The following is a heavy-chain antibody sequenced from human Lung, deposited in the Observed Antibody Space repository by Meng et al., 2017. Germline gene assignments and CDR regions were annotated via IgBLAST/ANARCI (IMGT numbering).Heavy chain of an antibody. J-gene: IGHJ4*02. D-gene: IGHD2-21*01. Sequence: EVQLVESGGGLVEPGGSLRLSCAASGFRCSNKWLHWVRQTPGKGLVWVSRINTVGSFTTYAESVRGRFTISRDNAKNTVYLQMNSLRAEDTGVYYCANSSNSWAGFEDWGQGTLVTVSS. CDR3: ANSSNSWAGFED. CDR2: INTVGSFT. V-gene: IGHV3-74*01. CDR1: GFRCSNKW.